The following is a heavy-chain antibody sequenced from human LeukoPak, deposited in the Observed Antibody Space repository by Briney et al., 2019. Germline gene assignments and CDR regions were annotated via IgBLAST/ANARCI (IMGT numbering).Heavy chain of an antibody. CDR1: GGSISSYY. V-gene: IGHV4-59*08. D-gene: IGHD1-26*01. J-gene: IGHJ4*02. Sequence: SETLSLTCTVSGGSISSYYWSWIRQPPGKGLEWIGYIYYSGSTYYNPSLKSRVTISVDTSKNQFSLKLSSVTAADTAVYYCARGDFSYPGYWGQGTLVTVSS. CDR3: ARGDFSYPGY. CDR2: IYYSGST.